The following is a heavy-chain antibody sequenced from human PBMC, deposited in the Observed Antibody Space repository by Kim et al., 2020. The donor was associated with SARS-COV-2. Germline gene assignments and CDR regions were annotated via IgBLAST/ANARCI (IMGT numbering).Heavy chain of an antibody. CDR1: GGSFSGYY. Sequence: SETLSLTCAVYGGSFSGYYWSWIRQPPGKGLEWIGEINHSGSTNYNPSLKSRVTISVDTSKNQFSLKLSSVTAADTAVYYCARILERRWGLDVWGQGTTVTVSS. D-gene: IGHD1-1*01. CDR3: ARILERRWGLDV. CDR2: INHSGST. J-gene: IGHJ6*02. V-gene: IGHV4-34*01.